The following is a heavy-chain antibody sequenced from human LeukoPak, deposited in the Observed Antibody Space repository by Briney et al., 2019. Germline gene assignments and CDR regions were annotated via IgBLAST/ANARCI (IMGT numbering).Heavy chain of an antibody. V-gene: IGHV3-21*01. D-gene: IGHD2/OR15-2a*01. CDR3: ARRGNTGIDY. J-gene: IGHJ4*02. CDR1: GFTFSSYN. CDR2: ISSSSNYI. Sequence: GGSLRLSCAASGFTFSSYNMNWVRQAPGKGLEWVSSISSSSNYINSADSAKGRFTIASDNAQNSLYVQITSLSAHDTAVHYCARRGNTGIDYRGQGTLVTVSS.